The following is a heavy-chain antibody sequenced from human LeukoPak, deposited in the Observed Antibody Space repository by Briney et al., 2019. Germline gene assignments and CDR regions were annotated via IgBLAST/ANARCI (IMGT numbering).Heavy chain of an antibody. Sequence: GSLGLSCAASGFTFSSYDMHWVPQATGKGLEWVSAIGTAGDTYYPGSVKGRFTISRENAKNSLYLQMNSLRAGDTAVYYCARDMRCSSTSCGDGMDVWGQGTTVTVSS. CDR3: ARDMRCSSTSCGDGMDV. J-gene: IGHJ6*01. V-gene: IGHV3-13*04. CDR2: IGTAGDT. D-gene: IGHD2-2*01. CDR1: GFTFSSYD.